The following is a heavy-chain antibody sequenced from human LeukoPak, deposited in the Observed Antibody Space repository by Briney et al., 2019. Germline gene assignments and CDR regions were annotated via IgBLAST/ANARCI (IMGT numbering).Heavy chain of an antibody. CDR3: ARSNPWTGYYYFDY. CDR1: GGSISSYY. D-gene: IGHD3/OR15-3a*01. Sequence: SSETLSLTCTASGGSISSYYWSWIRQPPGKGLEWIGYIYYSGSTNYNPSLKSRVTISVDTSKNQFSLKLSSVTAADTAVYYCARSNPWTGYYYFDYWGQGTLVTVSS. CDR2: IYYSGST. J-gene: IGHJ4*02. V-gene: IGHV4-59*01.